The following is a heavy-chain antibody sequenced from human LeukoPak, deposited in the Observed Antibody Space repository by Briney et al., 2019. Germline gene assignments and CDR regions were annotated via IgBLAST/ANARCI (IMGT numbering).Heavy chain of an antibody. CDR2: ISGDGGST. CDR3: AEDIAAAGYYFDY. J-gene: IGHJ4*02. D-gene: IGHD6-13*01. CDR1: GFTLYDYA. V-gene: IGHV3-43*02. Sequence: GGALRLSCAASGFTLYDYAMHWGRQTPGEGLEWGSLISGDGGSTYYADSVKGRFTISRDNSKNSLYLQMNSLRTEDTALYYCAEDIAAAGYYFDYWGQGTLFTVSS.